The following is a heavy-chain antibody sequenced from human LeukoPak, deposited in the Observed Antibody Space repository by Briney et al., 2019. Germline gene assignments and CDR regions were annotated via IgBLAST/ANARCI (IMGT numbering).Heavy chain of an antibody. Sequence: GGSLRLSCEASGFIFTTYAMHWVRQAPGKGLEWVAVISYDGSNQFYADSVRGRITISRDNAKNSLYLQMNSLRAEDTALYYCAKDFGDGYNLDYFDYWGQGTLVTVSS. CDR1: GFIFTTYA. J-gene: IGHJ4*02. V-gene: IGHV3-30-3*01. D-gene: IGHD5-12*01. CDR2: ISYDGSNQ. CDR3: AKDFGDGYNLDYFDY.